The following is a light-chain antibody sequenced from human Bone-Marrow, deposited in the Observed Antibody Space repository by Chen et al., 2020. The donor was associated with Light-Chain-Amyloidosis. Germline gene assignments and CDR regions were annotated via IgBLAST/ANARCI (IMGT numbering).Light chain of an antibody. CDR3: MQSIHLRT. Sequence: DVVMTQTPLSLSVTPGQPAAISCKSSQSLLYSNGVTDLYWFLQKPGQPPQLLIYEAFNRFSGVPHRFSGSGSGTDFTLKISRVEAEDVGTYYCMQSIHLRTFGQGIKVEIK. J-gene: IGKJ1*01. V-gene: IGKV2D-29*01. CDR1: QSLLYSNGVTD. CDR2: EAF.